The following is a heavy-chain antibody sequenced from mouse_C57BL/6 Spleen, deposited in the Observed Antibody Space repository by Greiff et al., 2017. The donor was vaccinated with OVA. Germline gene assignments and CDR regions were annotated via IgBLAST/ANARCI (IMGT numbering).Heavy chain of an antibody. Sequence: VQLQQSGAELVMPGASVKLSCKASGYTFTSYWMHWVKQRPGQGLEWIGEIDPSDSYTKYNQKFKGKSTLTVDKSSSTAYMQLRSLTSEDSAVYSCARWDGYVCNFDDWGQGTTLTVSS. V-gene: IGHV1-69*01. J-gene: IGHJ2*01. CDR2: IDPSDSYT. CDR1: GYTFTSYW. CDR3: ARWDGYVCNFDD. D-gene: IGHD2-2*01.